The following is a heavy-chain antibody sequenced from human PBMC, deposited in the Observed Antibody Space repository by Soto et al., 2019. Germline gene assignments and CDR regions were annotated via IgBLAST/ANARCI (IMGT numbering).Heavy chain of an antibody. CDR2: IKQDGSEK. Sequence: GGSLRLSCAASGFTFSSYWMSCVRLAPGKGLEWVANIKQDGSEKYYVDSVKGRFTISRDNAKNSLYLQMNSLRAEDTAVYYCAREDYYDSSGYPYNWFDPWGQGT. CDR3: AREDYYDSSGYPYNWFDP. J-gene: IGHJ5*02. V-gene: IGHV3-7*01. D-gene: IGHD3-22*01. CDR1: GFTFSSYW.